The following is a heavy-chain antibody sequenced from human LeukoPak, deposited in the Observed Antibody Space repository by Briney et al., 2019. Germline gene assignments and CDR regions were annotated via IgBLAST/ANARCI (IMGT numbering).Heavy chain of an antibody. CDR1: GGSISSYY. CDR2: IYCSGST. CDR3: AREAYSYGYSFDY. D-gene: IGHD5-18*01. Sequence: SETLSLTCTVSGGSISSYYWSWIRQPPGKGLEWIGYIYCSGSTNYNPSLKSRVTISVDTSKNQFSLKLSSVTAADTAVYYCAREAYSYGYSFDYWGQGTLVTVSS. V-gene: IGHV4-59*01. J-gene: IGHJ4*02.